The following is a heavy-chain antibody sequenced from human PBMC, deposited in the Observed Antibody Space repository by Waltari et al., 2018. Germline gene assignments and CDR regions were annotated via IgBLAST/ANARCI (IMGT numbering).Heavy chain of an antibody. V-gene: IGHV4-34*02. CDR1: GGSFSGYL. Sequence: QVQLQQWGAGLLNPSETLSLTCAVYGGSFSGYLWNWVRQSAGKGLEWIGEINDGGGPNYTPSLKSRVTISLDTSKNHLSLKLSSLTAADTAIYYCTREVIADRAAYDLWGQGTMVTVSS. D-gene: IGHD3-16*02. CDR3: TREVIADRAAYDL. J-gene: IGHJ3*01. CDR2: INDGGGP.